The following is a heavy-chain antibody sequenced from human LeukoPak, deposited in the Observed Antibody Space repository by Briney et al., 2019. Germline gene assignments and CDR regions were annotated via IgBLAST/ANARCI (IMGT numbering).Heavy chain of an antibody. CDR2: IYYSGST. Sequence: PSETLSLTCTVSGGSISSYYWSWIRQPPGKGLEWIGYIYYSGSTNYNPSLKSRVTISVDTSKNQFSLKLSSVTAADTAVYCCARVIWFGEVYYYYYYMDVRGKGTTVTVSS. V-gene: IGHV4-59*01. CDR1: GGSISSYY. D-gene: IGHD3-10*01. CDR3: ARVIWFGEVYYYYYYMDV. J-gene: IGHJ6*03.